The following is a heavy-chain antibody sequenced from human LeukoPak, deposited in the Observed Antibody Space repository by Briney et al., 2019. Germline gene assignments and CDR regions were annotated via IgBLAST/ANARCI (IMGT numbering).Heavy chain of an antibody. V-gene: IGHV3-7*03. Sequence: GGSLRLSCAASGFMFSSNWMGWVRLAPGKGLEWVANIKEDGTETYYVDSVKGRFTISRDNAKNSLYLQMNSLRVEDTAVYYCAKEGRSLQTYWGQGTLVTVSS. CDR1: GFMFSSNW. CDR2: IKEDGTET. D-gene: IGHD5-24*01. J-gene: IGHJ4*02. CDR3: AKEGRSLQTY.